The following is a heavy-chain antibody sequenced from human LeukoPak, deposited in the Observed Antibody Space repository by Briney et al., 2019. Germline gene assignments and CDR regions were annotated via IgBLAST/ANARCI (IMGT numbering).Heavy chain of an antibody. Sequence: SETLSLTCTVSGGSMSTYYWSWIRQPPGKGLEGFGYFFYSGSTTYSPSLNSRVTISLDTSKTQFSLKLSFVTAADTAVYYCARHSGSASSYGMDVWGQGTTVT. J-gene: IGHJ6*02. CDR3: ARHSGSASSYGMDV. CDR1: GGSMSTYY. V-gene: IGHV4-59*08. D-gene: IGHD3-10*01. CDR2: FFYSGST.